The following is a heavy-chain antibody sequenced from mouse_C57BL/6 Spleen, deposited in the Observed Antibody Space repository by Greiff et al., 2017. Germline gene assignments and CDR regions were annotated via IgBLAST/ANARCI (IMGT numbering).Heavy chain of an antibody. V-gene: IGHV1-55*01. CDR1: GYTFTSYW. CDR2: IYPGSGRT. CDR3: ARLPYYGSRRYFDY. J-gene: IGHJ2*01. D-gene: IGHD1-1*01. Sequence: VQLQQPGAELVKPGASVKMSCKASGYTFTSYWITWVKQRPGQGLEWIGDIYPGSGRTNYNEKFKSKATLTVDTSSSTAYMQLSSLTSEDSAVYYCARLPYYGSRRYFDYWGQGTTLTVSS.